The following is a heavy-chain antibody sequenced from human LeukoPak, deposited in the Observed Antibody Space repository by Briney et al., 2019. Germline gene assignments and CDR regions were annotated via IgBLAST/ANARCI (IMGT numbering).Heavy chain of an antibody. CDR3: AREASSSSSYYYYGMDV. J-gene: IGHJ6*02. Sequence: PSETLSLTCAVYGGSFSGYYWSWIRQPPGKGLEWIGEINHSGSTNYNPSLKSRVTISVDTSKNQFSLKLSSVTAADTAVYYCAREASSSSSYYYYGMDVWGQGTTVTVSS. V-gene: IGHV4-34*01. D-gene: IGHD6-6*01. CDR2: INHSGST. CDR1: GGSFSGYY.